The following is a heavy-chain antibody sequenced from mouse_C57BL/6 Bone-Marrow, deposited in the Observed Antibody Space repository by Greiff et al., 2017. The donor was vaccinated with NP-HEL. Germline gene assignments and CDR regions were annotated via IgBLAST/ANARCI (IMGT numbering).Heavy chain of an antibody. CDR1: GFTFSDYY. CDR3: ARDITTVVATDWYFDV. V-gene: IGHV5-16*01. CDR2: INYDGSST. Sequence: EVMLVESEGGLVQPGSSMKLSCTASGFTFSDYYMAWVRQVPEKGLEWVANINYDGSSTYYLDSLKSRFIISRDNAKNILYLQMSSLKSEDTATYYCARDITTVVATDWYFDVWGTGTTVTVSS. J-gene: IGHJ1*03. D-gene: IGHD1-1*01.